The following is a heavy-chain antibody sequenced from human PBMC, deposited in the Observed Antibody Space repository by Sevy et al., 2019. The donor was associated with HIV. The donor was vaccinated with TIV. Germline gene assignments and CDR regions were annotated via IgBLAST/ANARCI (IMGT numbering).Heavy chain of an antibody. CDR3: ARDEEDRNMIGGNWLDP. V-gene: IGHV1-69*11. CDR1: GGNLRSYA. J-gene: IGHJ5*02. D-gene: IGHD3-16*01. CDR2: IIPILDTA. Sequence: AAVKVSCKASGGNLRSYAFTWVRQAPRQGPERTGRIIPILDTANYAQKFQGRVKIIADESTTTVYMELSNLRSDDTAVYYCARDEEDRNMIGGNWLDPWGQGTLVTVSS.